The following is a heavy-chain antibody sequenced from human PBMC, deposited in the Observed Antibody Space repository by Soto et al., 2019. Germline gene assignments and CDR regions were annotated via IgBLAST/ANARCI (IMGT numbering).Heavy chain of an antibody. D-gene: IGHD3-10*01. CDR3: ARPITMVRGASYGMDV. CDR2: IIPILGIA. J-gene: IGHJ6*02. CDR1: GGTFSSYT. V-gene: IGHV1-69*02. Sequence: QVQLVQSGAEVKKPGSSVKVSCKASGGTFSSYTISWVRQAPGQGLEWMGRIIPILGIANYAQKFQGRVTITADKSTSTAYMELSSLRSEDTAVYYCARPITMVRGASYGMDVWGQGTTVTVSS.